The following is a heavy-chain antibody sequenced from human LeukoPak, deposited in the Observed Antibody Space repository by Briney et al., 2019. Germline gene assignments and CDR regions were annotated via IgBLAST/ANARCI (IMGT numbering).Heavy chain of an antibody. D-gene: IGHD3-22*01. J-gene: IGHJ4*02. V-gene: IGHV3-48*01. CDR3: ARGAYYYED. CDR2: ISSSSSTI. CDR1: GFTFSSHS. Sequence: GGSLRLSCAASGFTFSSHSMNWVRQAPGKGLEWVSYISSSSSTIYYADSVKGRFTISRDNAKNSLYLQMNGLRAEDTAVYYCARGAYYYEDWGQGTLVTVSS.